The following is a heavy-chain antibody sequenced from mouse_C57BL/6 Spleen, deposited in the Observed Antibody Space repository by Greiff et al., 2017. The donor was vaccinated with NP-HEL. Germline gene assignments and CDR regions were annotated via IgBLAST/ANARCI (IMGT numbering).Heavy chain of an antibody. V-gene: IGHV5-6*01. CDR2: ISSGGSYT. D-gene: IGHD2-2*01. CDR3: ARQGGYDDYAMDD. CDR1: GFTFSSYG. Sequence: EVQLVESGGDLVKPGGSLKLSCAASGFTFSSYGMSWVRQTPDKRLEWVATISSGGSYTYYPYSVKGRFTISRDNAKNTLYLQRSRLKSEDTAMYYCARQGGYDDYAMDDWGQGTSVTVS. J-gene: IGHJ4*01.